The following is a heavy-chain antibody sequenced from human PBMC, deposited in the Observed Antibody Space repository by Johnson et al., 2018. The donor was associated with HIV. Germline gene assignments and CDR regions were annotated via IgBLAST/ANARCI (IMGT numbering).Heavy chain of an antibody. Sequence: VQVVESGGNLVQPGRSLRLSCAASGLIFAYYAIHWVRQPPGEGLHWVSSFTWNCGGIAYSDSMRGRFTNPRDNAKKSLYLQMNSLRAEDTAVYYCARDSYNFWSGYPDAFDIWGQGTMVTISS. D-gene: IGHD3-3*01. CDR2: FTWNCGGI. J-gene: IGHJ3*02. V-gene: IGHV3-9*01. CDR1: GLIFAYYA. CDR3: ARDSYNFWSGYPDAFDI.